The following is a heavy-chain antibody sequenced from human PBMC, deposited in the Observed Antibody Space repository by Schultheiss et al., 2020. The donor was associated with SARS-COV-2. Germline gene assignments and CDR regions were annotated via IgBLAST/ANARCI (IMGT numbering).Heavy chain of an antibody. CDR1: GFTFSNAW. D-gene: IGHD6-13*01. CDR3: ARVASSWYHSIDY. Sequence: GESLKISCAASGFTFSNAWMSWVRQAPGKGLEWVGRIKSKTDGGTTYYADSVKGRFTISRDNSKNTLYLQMNSLRAEDTAVYYCARVASSWYHSIDYWGRGAQVTVSS. CDR2: IKSKTDGGTT. J-gene: IGHJ4*02. V-gene: IGHV3-15*01.